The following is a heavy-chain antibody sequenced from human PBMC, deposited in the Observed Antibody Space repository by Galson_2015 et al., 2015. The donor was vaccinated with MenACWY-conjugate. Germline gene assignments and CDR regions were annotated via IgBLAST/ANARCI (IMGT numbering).Heavy chain of an antibody. Sequence: SLRLSCAGSGFIFSSHWMHWVRHLPGEGLVWVSRMNGDGSIIDYADSVKGRFTTSRDNAKNMVFLQMDRLRAEETAVYYCVRALNGDADYWGQGTLVTVSS. V-gene: IGHV3-74*01. CDR2: MNGDGSII. CDR3: VRALNGDADY. D-gene: IGHD2-21*02. J-gene: IGHJ4*02. CDR1: GFIFSSHW.